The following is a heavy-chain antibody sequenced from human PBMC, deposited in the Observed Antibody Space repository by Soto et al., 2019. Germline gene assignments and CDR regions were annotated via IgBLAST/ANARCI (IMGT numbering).Heavy chain of an antibody. CDR1: GGTISSGDYY. CDR3: ARSPVGGIAAAGLDY. CDR2: IYYSGST. Sequence: ASETLSLTCTVSGGTISSGDYYWSWIRQPPGKGLEWIGYIYYSGSTYYNPSLKSRVTISVDTSENQFSLKLSSVTAADTAVYYCARSPVGGIAAAGLDYWGQGTLVTVSS. J-gene: IGHJ4*02. V-gene: IGHV4-30-4*01. D-gene: IGHD6-13*01.